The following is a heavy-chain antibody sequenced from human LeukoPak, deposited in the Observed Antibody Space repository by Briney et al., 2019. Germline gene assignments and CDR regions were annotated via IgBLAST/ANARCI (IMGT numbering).Heavy chain of an antibody. V-gene: IGHV1-69*05. Sequence: SVKVSCKASGGTFSSYAISWVRQAPGQGLEWMGGIIPIFGTANYAQKLQGRVTMTTDASTSTAYMELRSLRSDDTAVYYCARLGGSGSYSLNNWFDPWGQGTLVTVSS. D-gene: IGHD3-10*01. CDR3: ARLGGSGSYSLNNWFDP. CDR1: GGTFSSYA. CDR2: IIPIFGTA. J-gene: IGHJ5*02.